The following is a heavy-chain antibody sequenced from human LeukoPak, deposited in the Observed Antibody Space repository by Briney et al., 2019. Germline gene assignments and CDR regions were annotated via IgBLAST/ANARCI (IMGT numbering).Heavy chain of an antibody. CDR3: ARRAAGPWDY. CDR2: NYYSGST. CDR1: GGSISSSSYY. D-gene: IGHD6-13*01. J-gene: IGHJ4*02. V-gene: IGHV4-39*07. Sequence: PSETLSLTCTVSGGSISSSSYYWGWIRQPPGKGLEWVGSNYYSGSTYYNPSLKSRVTISVDTSKNQFSLKLSSVTAADTAVYYCARRAAGPWDYWGQGTLVTVSS.